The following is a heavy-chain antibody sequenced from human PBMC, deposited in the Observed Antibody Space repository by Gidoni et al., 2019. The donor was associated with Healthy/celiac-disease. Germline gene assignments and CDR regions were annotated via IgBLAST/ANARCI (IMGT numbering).Heavy chain of an antibody. J-gene: IGHJ4*02. Sequence: QVQLVQSGAEVQTPWSSVKVSCKASGGTFSSYAISWVRPAPGQGLAWMGRIIPILGIANYAQKSQGRVTSTADKSTSTAYMELSRLRSEDTAGYYCASPYDYVWGSYNYFDYWGQGTLVTVSS. CDR1: GGTFSSYA. V-gene: IGHV1-69*04. CDR2: IIPILGIA. D-gene: IGHD3-16*01. CDR3: ASPYDYVWGSYNYFDY.